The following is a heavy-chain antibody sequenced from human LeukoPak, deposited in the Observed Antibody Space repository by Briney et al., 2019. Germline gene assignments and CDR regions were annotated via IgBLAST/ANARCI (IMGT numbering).Heavy chain of an antibody. CDR2: ISYDGSNK. D-gene: IGHD5-12*01. CDR1: GFTVSSNY. CDR3: ARDAIVATTGRYYYYMDV. Sequence: GGSLRLSCAASGFTVSSNYMHWVRQAPGKGLEWVAVISYDGSNKYYADSVKGRFTISRDNSKNTLYLQMNSLRAEDTAVYYCARDAIVATTGRYYYYMDVWGKGTTVTVSS. J-gene: IGHJ6*03. V-gene: IGHV3-30*03.